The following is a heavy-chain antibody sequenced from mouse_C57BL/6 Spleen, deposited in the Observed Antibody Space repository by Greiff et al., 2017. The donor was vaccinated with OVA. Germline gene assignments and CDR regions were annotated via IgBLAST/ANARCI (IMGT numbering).Heavy chain of an antibody. CDR2: IYPGDGDT. CDR1: GYAFSSSW. CDR3: ARWESYAMDY. J-gene: IGHJ4*01. V-gene: IGHV1-82*01. D-gene: IGHD4-1*01. Sequence: QVQLQQSGPELVKPGASVKISCKASGYAFSSSWMNWVKQRPGKGLEWIGRIYPGDGDTNYNGKFKGKATLTADKSSSTAYMQLSSLTSEDSAVYFCARWESYAMDYWGQGTSVTVSS.